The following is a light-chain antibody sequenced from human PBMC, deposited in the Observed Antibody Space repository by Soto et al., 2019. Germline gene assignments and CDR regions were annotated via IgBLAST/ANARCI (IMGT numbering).Light chain of an antibody. V-gene: IGLV1-47*01. J-gene: IGLJ7*01. CDR2: RNN. CDR1: SSNIGSNY. CDR3: AAWDDSLSGPV. Sequence: QSVLTQPPSASGTPGQRVTISCSGSSSNIGSNYVYWYQQLPGTASKLLIYRNNQRPSGVPDRFSGSKSGTSASLAISGLRSEDEADYYCAAWDDSLSGPVFGGGTQLTVL.